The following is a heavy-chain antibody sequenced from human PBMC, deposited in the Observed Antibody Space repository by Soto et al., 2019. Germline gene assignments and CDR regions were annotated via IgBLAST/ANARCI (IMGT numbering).Heavy chain of an antibody. CDR2: INAGNGNT. CDR3: ARSIVVVTALDY. Sequence: ASVKVSCKASGYTFTSYAMHWVRQAPGQGLEWMGWINAGNGNTKYSQKFQGRVTITRDTSASTAYMELSSLRSEDTAVYYCARSIVVVTALDYWGQGTRVTVAS. V-gene: IGHV1-3*01. J-gene: IGHJ4*02. D-gene: IGHD2-21*02. CDR1: GYTFTSYA.